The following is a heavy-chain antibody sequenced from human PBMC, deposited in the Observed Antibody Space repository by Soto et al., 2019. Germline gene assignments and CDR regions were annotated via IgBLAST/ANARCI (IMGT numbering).Heavy chain of an antibody. D-gene: IGHD2-15*01. CDR1: GFTFSSYS. V-gene: IGHV3-21*01. CDR2: ISSSRSYI. J-gene: IGHJ5*02. Sequence: CGSLRLSCSASGFTFSSYSMNCVRQAPGKGLEWVPSISSSRSYIYYADSVKGRFTISRDNAKNSLYLQMNSLRAEDTAVYYCARGPIAVVVAANRWFDPWGQGTLVTVSS. CDR3: ARGPIAVVVAANRWFDP.